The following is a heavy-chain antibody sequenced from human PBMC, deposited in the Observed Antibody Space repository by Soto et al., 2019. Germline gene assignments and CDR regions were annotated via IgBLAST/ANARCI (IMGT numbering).Heavy chain of an antibody. V-gene: IGHV3-15*01. CDR2: IKSKSDGGTT. D-gene: IGHD3-9*01. CDR3: STMIVLTGYYVI. J-gene: IGHJ4*02. CDR1: GFTFSNAW. Sequence: EVPLVESGGGLVKPGGSLRLSCAASGFTFSNAWMSWVRQAAGKGLEWVGRIKSKSDGGTTDYAAPVRGRFTISRDDSKNTLYLQVNSPKTEDTAVYYCSTMIVLTGYYVIGGQGTLVTVSA.